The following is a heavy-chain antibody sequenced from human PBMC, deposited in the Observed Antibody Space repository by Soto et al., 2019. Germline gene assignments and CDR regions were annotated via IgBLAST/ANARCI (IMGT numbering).Heavy chain of an antibody. CDR1: GGSISSYY. CDR2: IYTSGST. V-gene: IGHV4-4*07. Sequence: LSLTCTVSGGSISSYYWSWIRQPAGKGLEWIGRIYTSGSTNYNPSLKSRVTMSVDTSKNQSSLKLSSVTAADTAVYYCARDREGSSWSRYYYYGMDVWGQGTTVTVSS. D-gene: IGHD6-13*01. CDR3: ARDREGSSWSRYYYYGMDV. J-gene: IGHJ6*02.